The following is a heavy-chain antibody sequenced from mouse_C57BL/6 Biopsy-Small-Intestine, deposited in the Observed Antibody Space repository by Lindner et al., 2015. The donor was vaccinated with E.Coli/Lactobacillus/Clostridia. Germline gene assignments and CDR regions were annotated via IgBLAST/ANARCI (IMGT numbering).Heavy chain of an antibody. D-gene: IGHD6-1*01. Sequence: VQLQESGTELARPGASVRLSCKASGYTFTSYDISWVKQRTGQGLEWIGEIFPRSGNIYYNEKFKGKATLTADKSSSTAYMQLSSLTSEDSAVYFCAGSGDLPLSRDWFAYWGQGTLVTVSA. CDR3: AGSGDLPLSRDWFAY. CDR1: GYTFTSYD. J-gene: IGHJ3*01. CDR2: IFPRSGNI. V-gene: IGHV1-81*01.